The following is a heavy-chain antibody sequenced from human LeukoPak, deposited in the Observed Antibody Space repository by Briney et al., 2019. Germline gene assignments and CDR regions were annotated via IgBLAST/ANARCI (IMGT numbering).Heavy chain of an antibody. V-gene: IGHV4-59*01. CDR2: ILYSGST. J-gene: IGHJ4*02. CDR1: GGSIGSNY. Sequence: SETLSLTCTVSGGSIGSNYWTWFRQPPGKGLERIGYILYSGSTTYNPSLKSRVSLSLDTSKNQLSLRLSSVTAADTAVYYCARSRGGVAWMTDYWGQGTLVTVSS. D-gene: IGHD3-16*01. CDR3: ARSRGGVAWMTDY.